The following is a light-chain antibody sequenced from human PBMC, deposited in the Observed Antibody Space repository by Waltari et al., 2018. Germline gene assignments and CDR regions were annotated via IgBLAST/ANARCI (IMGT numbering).Light chain of an antibody. V-gene: IGKV3-20*01. CDR3: QHYLRLPVT. CDR2: GAS. Sequence: EIVLTQSPGTLSLSPGESATLSCRTSQSVTRALAWYQQKPGQAPRLLIYGASNRATGIPDRFSGSGSVTDFSLTSSSLEPEDFAVYYCQHYLRLPVTFGQGTKVEVK. CDR1: QSVTRA. J-gene: IGKJ1*01.